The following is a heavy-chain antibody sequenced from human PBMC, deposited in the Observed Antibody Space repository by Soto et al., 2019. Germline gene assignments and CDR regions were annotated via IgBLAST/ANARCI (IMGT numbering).Heavy chain of an antibody. CDR3: ASVAI. D-gene: IGHD5-12*01. V-gene: IGHV3-7*01. J-gene: IGHJ4*02. CDR1: GFTFSNYW. CDR2: IKQDGTEK. Sequence: EVQLVESGGGLVQPGGSLRLSCAASGFTFSNYWMSWVRQAPGKGLEWVANIKQDGTEKNYVDSVRGRFTISRDNAKNSLDLQMNILTAEDTAVYYCASVAIWVQGTLVSVSS.